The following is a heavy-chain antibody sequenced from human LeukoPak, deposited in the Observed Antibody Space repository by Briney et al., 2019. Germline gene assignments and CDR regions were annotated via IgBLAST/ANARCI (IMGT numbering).Heavy chain of an antibody. CDR3: ARDRDNWFDP. V-gene: IGHV4-59*01. J-gene: IGHJ5*02. CDR2: IYYSGST. Sequence: SETLSLTCTASGGSISSYYWSWIRQPPGKGLEWIGYIYYSGSTNYNPSLKSRVTISVDTSKNQFSLKLSSVTAADTAVYYCARDRDNWFDPWGQGTLVTVSS. CDR1: GGSISSYY. D-gene: IGHD3-10*01.